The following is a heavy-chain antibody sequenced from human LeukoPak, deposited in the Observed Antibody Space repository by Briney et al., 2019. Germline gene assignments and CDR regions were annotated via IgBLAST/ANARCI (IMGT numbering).Heavy chain of an antibody. D-gene: IGHD6-19*01. J-gene: IGHJ4*02. V-gene: IGHV3-30-3*01. CDR1: GFTFSSYA. CDR2: ISYDGSNK. Sequence: PGRSLRLSCAASGFTFSSYAMHWVRQAPGKGLEWVAVISYDGSNKYYADSVKGRFTISRDNSKNTLYLQMNSLRAEDTAVYYCARGSSGWFFRWGQGTLVTVSS. CDR3: ARGSSGWFFR.